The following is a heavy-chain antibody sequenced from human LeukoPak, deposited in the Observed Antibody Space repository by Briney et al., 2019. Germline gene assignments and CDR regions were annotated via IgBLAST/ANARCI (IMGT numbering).Heavy chain of an antibody. CDR3: ARWNGGNMLYFDY. J-gene: IGHJ4*02. CDR2: ISSSSYI. Sequence: PGGSLRLSCAASGFTFSSYNMNWVRQAPGKWLEWVSSISSSSYIYYADSVKGRFTISRDNAKNSLYLQMNSLRAEDSAIYYCARWNGGNMLYFDYWGQGTLVTVSS. D-gene: IGHD4-23*01. CDR1: GFTFSSYN. V-gene: IGHV3-21*01.